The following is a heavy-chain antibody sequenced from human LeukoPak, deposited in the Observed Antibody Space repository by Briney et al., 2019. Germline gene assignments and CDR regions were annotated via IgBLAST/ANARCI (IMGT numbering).Heavy chain of an antibody. CDR3: ARGYGLGSPYYFDY. CDR2: IYSSGST. J-gene: IGHJ4*02. D-gene: IGHD3/OR15-3a*01. CDR1: SGSISSYY. Sequence: PSETLSLTCTVSSGSISSYYWSWIRQPAGKGLEWIGRIYSSGSTNSNPSLKSRVTMSVDTSKNQFSLKLSSVTAADTAVYFCARGYGLGSPYYFDYWGQGTLVTVSS. V-gene: IGHV4-4*07.